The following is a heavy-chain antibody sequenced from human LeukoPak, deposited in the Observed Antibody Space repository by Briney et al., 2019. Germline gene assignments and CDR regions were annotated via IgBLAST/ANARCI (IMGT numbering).Heavy chain of an antibody. J-gene: IGHJ4*02. Sequence: SETLSLTCTVSGGSISSSSSYWVWFRQPPGKGLEWIGEINDSGSTNYNPSLKSRVSISADTSKSQFSLKLSSVTAADTAVYYCARDLQYHYWGQGTLVTVSS. D-gene: IGHD4-11*01. V-gene: IGHV4-39*07. CDR1: GGSISSSSSY. CDR2: INDSGST. CDR3: ARDLQYHY.